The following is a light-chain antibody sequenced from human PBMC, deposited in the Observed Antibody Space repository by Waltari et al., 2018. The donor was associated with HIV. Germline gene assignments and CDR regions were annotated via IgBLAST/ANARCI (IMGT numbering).Light chain of an antibody. CDR2: EVT. CDR3: SSYASTTTHVV. J-gene: IGLJ2*01. V-gene: IGLV2-14*03. CDR1: STDFGSYDY. Sequence: QSALTQPASVSGSPGQSITISCTGTSTDFGSYDYVSWYQQHPGGAPKLLIYEVTKRPSGVSSRCSGSKSGNTASLNISGLQAQDEADYHCSSYASTTTHVVFGRGTKLTVL.